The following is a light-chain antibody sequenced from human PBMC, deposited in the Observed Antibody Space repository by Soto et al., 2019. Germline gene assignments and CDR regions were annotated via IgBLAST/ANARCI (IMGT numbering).Light chain of an antibody. CDR1: QSISSW. CDR3: EQYNSYSQT. V-gene: IGKV1-5*01. J-gene: IGKJ2*01. CDR2: DAS. Sequence: DIQMTQSPSTLSASVGDRVTITCRASQSISSWLAWYQEKPGKAPKLLIYDASSLESGVPSRFSGSGSGTEFTLTISSLQTDDFATYYCEQYNSYSQTFGQGTKLDIK.